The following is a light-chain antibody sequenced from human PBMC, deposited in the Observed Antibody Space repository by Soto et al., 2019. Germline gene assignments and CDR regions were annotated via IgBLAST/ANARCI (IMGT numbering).Light chain of an antibody. CDR3: QQYNNGWT. CDR1: QSVSNN. J-gene: IGKJ1*01. CDR2: GAS. V-gene: IGKV3D-15*01. Sequence: EIVLTQSPGTLSLSPGERATLSCRASQSVSNNYLAWYQQKPGQAPRPLIYGASNRATGIPDRFSGSGSGTEFTLTISSLQSEDFAVYYCQQYNNGWTFGQGTKVDIK.